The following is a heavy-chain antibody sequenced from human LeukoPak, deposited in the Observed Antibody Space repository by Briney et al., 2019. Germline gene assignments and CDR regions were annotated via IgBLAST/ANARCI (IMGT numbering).Heavy chain of an antibody. CDR3: ARATVRLFDY. CDR2: IGLSGSPL. D-gene: IGHD2-21*02. J-gene: IGHJ4*02. CDR1: GFPFTRFY. Sequence: GGSLRLSCAVSGFPFTRFYMSWIRQAPGKGLEWISYIGLSGSPLDYADSVRGRFTISRDNAQNSLYLQMNSLRAEDTALYYCARATVRLFDYWGQGVLVTVSS. V-gene: IGHV3-11*04.